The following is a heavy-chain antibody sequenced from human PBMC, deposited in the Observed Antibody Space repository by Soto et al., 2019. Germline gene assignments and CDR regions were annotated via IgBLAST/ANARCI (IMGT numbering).Heavy chain of an antibody. CDR1: GFTFSSYA. D-gene: IGHD3-16*02. Sequence: GGSLRLSCAASGFTFSSYAMHWVRQAPGKGLEWVAVISYDGSNKYYADSVKGRFTISRDNSKNTLYLQMNSLRAEDTAVYYCARDNYDYVWGSYRYNGEFDYWGQGTLVTVSS. J-gene: IGHJ4*02. CDR2: ISYDGSNK. CDR3: ARDNYDYVWGSYRYNGEFDY. V-gene: IGHV3-30-3*01.